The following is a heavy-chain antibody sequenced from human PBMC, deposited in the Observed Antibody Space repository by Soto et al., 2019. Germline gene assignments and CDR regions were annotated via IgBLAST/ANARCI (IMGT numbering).Heavy chain of an antibody. CDR3: ARTPNNGRAGVYGMDV. Sequence: QVQLVQSGAEAKKPGASLKVSCKASGYTFSDYYIHWVRQAPGQGLEWMGWIDADSGDTKYAQKLQGWVTMTRDTSTSPAYMELSRLRSDDTAVYYCARTPNNGRAGVYGMDVWGQGTTVTVSS. V-gene: IGHV1-2*04. J-gene: IGHJ6*02. CDR2: IDADSGDT. D-gene: IGHD1-26*01. CDR1: GYTFSDYY.